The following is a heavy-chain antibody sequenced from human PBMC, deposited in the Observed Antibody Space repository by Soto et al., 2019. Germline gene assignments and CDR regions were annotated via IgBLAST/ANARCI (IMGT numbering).Heavy chain of an antibody. CDR3: ARTVTYYYYGMDV. CDR1: GFTFSSHA. J-gene: IGHJ6*02. CDR2: ISGSGGST. D-gene: IGHD4-17*01. V-gene: IGHV3-23*01. Sequence: GGSLRLSCAASGFTFSSHAMSWVRQAPGKGLEWVSAISGSGGSTYYADSVKGRFTISRDNSKNTLYLQMNSLRAEDTAVYYCARTVTYYYYGMDVWGQGTTVTVSS.